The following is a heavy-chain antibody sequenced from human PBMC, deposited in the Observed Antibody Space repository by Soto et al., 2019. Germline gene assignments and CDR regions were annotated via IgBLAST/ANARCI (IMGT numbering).Heavy chain of an antibody. CDR1: GGTFSSYA. CDR3: ARAGDGYRLWYFDL. CDR2: IIPIFGTA. V-gene: IGHV1-69*12. Sequence: QVQLVQSGAEVKKPGSSVKVSCKASGGTFSSYAISWVRQAPRQVLEWMGGIIPIFGTANYAQKFQGRVTITADESTSTAYMELSSLRSEDTAVYYCARAGDGYRLWYFDLWGRGTLVTVSS. D-gene: IGHD5-12*01. J-gene: IGHJ2*01.